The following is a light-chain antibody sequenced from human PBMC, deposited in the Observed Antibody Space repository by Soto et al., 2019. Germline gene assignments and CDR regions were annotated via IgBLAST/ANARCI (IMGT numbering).Light chain of an antibody. CDR1: QSVDTTF. Sequence: EIVLTQSPGSLSLSPGQRATLSCRASQSVDTTFFSWYQKQPGQAPRLLFYGASKRATGIPSRFSGSGSGTDFTLILSRLELADFAVYYCQQYMSSVTFGQGTKVEIK. V-gene: IGKV3-20*01. J-gene: IGKJ1*01. CDR2: GAS. CDR3: QQYMSSVT.